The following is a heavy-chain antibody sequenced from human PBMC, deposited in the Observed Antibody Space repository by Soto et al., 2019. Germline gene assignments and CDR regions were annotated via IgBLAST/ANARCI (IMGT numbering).Heavy chain of an antibody. Sequence: PSETLSLTCTVSGGSISSSSYYWGWIRQPPGKGLEWIGSIYYSGSTYYNPSLKSRVTISVDTSKNQFSLKLSSVTAADTAVYYCARQGGYSGYDNDYWGQGTLVTVSS. CDR1: GGSISSSSYY. D-gene: IGHD5-12*01. V-gene: IGHV4-39*01. CDR3: ARQGGYSGYDNDY. CDR2: IYYSGST. J-gene: IGHJ4*02.